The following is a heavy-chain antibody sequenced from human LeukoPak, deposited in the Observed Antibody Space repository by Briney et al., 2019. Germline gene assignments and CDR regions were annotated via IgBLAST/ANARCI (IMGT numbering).Heavy chain of an antibody. Sequence: GESLKISCKGSGYSFTHYWIGWVRQMPGKGLEWMGIIYPGDSDIRYSPSFQGQVTISADKSINTAYLQWSSLKASDTAMYYCARRITIFGDGNWFDFWGQGTLVAVSS. CDR1: GYSFTHYW. J-gene: IGHJ5*01. CDR3: ARRITIFGDGNWFDF. D-gene: IGHD3-3*01. V-gene: IGHV5-51*01. CDR2: IYPGDSDI.